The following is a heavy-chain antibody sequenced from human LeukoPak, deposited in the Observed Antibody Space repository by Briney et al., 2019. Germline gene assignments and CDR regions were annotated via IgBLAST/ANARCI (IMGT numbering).Heavy chain of an antibody. CDR3: ARDILSYYYYYMDV. V-gene: IGHV4-59*11. Sequence: PSETLSLTCTVSGGSISSHYWSWIRQPPGKGLKWIGYIYYSGSTNYNPSLKSRVTISVDTSKNQFSLKLSSVTAADTAVYYCARDILSYYYYYMDVWGKGTTVTVSS. J-gene: IGHJ6*03. CDR2: IYYSGST. D-gene: IGHD2/OR15-2a*01. CDR1: GGSISSHY.